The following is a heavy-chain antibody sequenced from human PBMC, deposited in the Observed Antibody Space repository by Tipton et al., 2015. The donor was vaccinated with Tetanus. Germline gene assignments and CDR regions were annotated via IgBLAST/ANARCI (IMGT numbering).Heavy chain of an antibody. J-gene: IGHJ3*02. Sequence: LRLSCTVSGGSISTTSDYWGWIRQPPGKGLEWIGSLYYSGTPYYNPSLKSRVTISVDTSKNPFPLRLGSVTAADTAVYYCARHSLKLGMWAFDIWGRGTSVTVSS. CDR2: LYYSGTP. V-gene: IGHV4-39*01. CDR3: ARHSLKLGMWAFDI. D-gene: IGHD7-27*01. CDR1: GGSISTTSDY.